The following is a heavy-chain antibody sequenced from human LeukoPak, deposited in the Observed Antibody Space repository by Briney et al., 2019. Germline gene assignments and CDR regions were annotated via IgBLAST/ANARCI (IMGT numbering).Heavy chain of an antibody. J-gene: IGHJ5*02. CDR3: ARELRRLAAAAIRNWFDP. CDR1: GYTFTGYY. V-gene: IGHV1-2*02. Sequence: ASVKVSCKASGYTFTGYYMHWVRQAPGQGLEWMGWINPNSGGTNYAQKFQGRVTMTRDTSISTAYMELSRLRSDDTAVYYCARELRRLAAAAIRNWFDPWGQGTLVTVSS. D-gene: IGHD6-13*01. CDR2: INPNSGGT.